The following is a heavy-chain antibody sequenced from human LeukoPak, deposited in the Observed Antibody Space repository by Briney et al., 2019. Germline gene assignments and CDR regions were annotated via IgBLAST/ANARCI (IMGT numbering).Heavy chain of an antibody. D-gene: IGHD3-10*01. V-gene: IGHV3-33*01. Sequence: GGSLRLSCAASGFTFSSYGMHWVRQAPGKGLEWVAVIWYDGSNKYYADSVKGRFTISRDNSKNTLYLQMNSLRAEDTAVYYCARDASAYGSGSYLDYWGQGTLVTVSS. J-gene: IGHJ4*02. CDR1: GFTFSSYG. CDR3: ARDASAYGSGSYLDY. CDR2: IWYDGSNK.